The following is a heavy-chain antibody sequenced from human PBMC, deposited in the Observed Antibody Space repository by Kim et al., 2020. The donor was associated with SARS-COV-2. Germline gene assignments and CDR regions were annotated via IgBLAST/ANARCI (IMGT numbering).Heavy chain of an antibody. Sequence: SVKVSCKASGGTFSSYAISWVRQAPGQGLEWMGGIIPIFGTANYAQKFQGRVTITADESTSTAYMELSSLRSEDTAVYYCARLGRYSYSSGYYLDYWGQGTLVTVSS. CDR3: ARLGRYSYSSGYYLDY. V-gene: IGHV1-69*13. J-gene: IGHJ4*02. D-gene: IGHD3-22*01. CDR1: GGTFSSYA. CDR2: IIPIFGTA.